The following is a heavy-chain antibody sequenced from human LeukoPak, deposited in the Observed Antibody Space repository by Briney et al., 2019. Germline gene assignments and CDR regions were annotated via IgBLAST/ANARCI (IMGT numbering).Heavy chain of an antibody. J-gene: IGHJ5*02. V-gene: IGHV4-4*07. CDR2: IYSGST. Sequence: PSETLSLTCTVSGGSFSAYYWNWIRQPAGKGLEWVGRIYSGSTNYNPSLKSRVTMSVDTSKNQFSLKLSSVTAADTAVYYCARDQTYSSGWYSLGWFDPWGQGTLVTVSS. D-gene: IGHD6-19*01. CDR1: GGSFSAYY. CDR3: ARDQTYSSGWYSLGWFDP.